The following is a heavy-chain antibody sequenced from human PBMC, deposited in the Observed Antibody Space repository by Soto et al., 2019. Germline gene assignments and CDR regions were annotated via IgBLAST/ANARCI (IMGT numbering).Heavy chain of an antibody. Sequence: ASVKVSRKASGGTFSRYALSWVRQAPGRGREWMGGIIPIFGTANYAQKLQGRVTITADETTSTAYMELSSLRSEDTAVYYCARGAKVDTADYYYGMDVWGQGTTVTVSS. CDR3: ARGAKVDTADYYYGMDV. V-gene: IGHV1-69*13. J-gene: IGHJ6*02. D-gene: IGHD5-18*01. CDR2: IIPIFGTA. CDR1: GGTFSRYA.